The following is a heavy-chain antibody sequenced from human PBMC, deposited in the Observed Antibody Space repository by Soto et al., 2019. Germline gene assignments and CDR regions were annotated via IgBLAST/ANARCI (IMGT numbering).Heavy chain of an antibody. V-gene: IGHV4-61*01. D-gene: IGHD3-22*01. CDR1: GGSVSSGSSY. Sequence: SETLSLTCTVSGGSVSSGSSYWSWIRQPPGKGLEWIGYIYYSGSTNYNPSLKSRVTISVDTSKNQFSIKLRSLTPAVAAVYYYATEGYYESSGYYYVPDAFAVWGQGTMVTVSS. J-gene: IGHJ3*01. CDR3: ATEGYYESSGYYYVPDAFAV. CDR2: IYYSGST.